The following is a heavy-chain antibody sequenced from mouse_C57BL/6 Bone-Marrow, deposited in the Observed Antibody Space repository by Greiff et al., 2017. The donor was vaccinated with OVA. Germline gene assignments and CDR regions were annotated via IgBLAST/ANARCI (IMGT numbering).Heavy chain of an antibody. CDR1: GYSITSGYY. Sequence: VQLKESGPGLVKPSQSLSLTCSVTGYSITSGYYWNWIRQFPGNKLEWMGYISYDGSNNYNPSLKNRISITRDTSKNQFFLKLNSVTTEDTATYYCARDVRDYYGSSSYYYAMDYWGQGTSVTVSS. CDR2: ISYDGSN. V-gene: IGHV3-6*01. D-gene: IGHD1-1*01. CDR3: ARDVRDYYGSSSYYYAMDY. J-gene: IGHJ4*01.